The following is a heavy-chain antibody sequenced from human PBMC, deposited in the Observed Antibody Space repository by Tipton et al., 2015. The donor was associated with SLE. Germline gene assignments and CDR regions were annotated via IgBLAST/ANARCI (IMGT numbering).Heavy chain of an antibody. CDR2: LFYSGNA. Sequence: LRLSCTVSGDSISSSPYYWAWIRQPPGKGVEWIGSLFYSGNAYYNPSLESRVTISEDSSQNQVSLKLSSVTAADTAVYYCARTYGVWNDDHPTMRSTGMDVWGKGTTVTVAS. J-gene: IGHJ6*03. CDR1: GDSISSSPYY. CDR3: ARTYGVWNDDHPTMRSTGMDV. D-gene: IGHD3-3*01. V-gene: IGHV4-39*07.